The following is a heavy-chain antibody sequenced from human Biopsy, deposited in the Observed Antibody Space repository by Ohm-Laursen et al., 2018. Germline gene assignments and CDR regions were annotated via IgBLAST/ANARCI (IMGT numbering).Heavy chain of an antibody. J-gene: IGHJ4*02. CDR3: ARHSLDDFWSGAHYYFDY. V-gene: IGHV4-39*01. CDR1: GGSISSRNHY. D-gene: IGHD3-3*01. Sequence: SETLSLTCSVSGGSISSRNHYWGWLRQPPGKGLEWIGHVHYSGSTFYNSSLESRVTVSVDTSKNQFHLRLTSMSASDTAVYYCARHSLDDFWSGAHYYFDYWGLGTLVTVSS. CDR2: VHYSGST.